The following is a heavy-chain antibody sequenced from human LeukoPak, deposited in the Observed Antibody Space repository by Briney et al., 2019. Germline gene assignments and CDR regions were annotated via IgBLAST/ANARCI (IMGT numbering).Heavy chain of an antibody. CDR3: ARGPTYYYAR. V-gene: IGHV4-59*01. CDR1: GGSISSYY. CDR2: IYYSGST. D-gene: IGHD3-10*01. Sequence: PSETLSLTCTVSGGSISSYYWSWNRQPPGKGLEWIGYIYYSGSTNYNPSLKSRVTISVDTSKNQFSLKLSSVTAADTAVYYCARGPTYYYARWGQRTLVTVSS. J-gene: IGHJ4*02.